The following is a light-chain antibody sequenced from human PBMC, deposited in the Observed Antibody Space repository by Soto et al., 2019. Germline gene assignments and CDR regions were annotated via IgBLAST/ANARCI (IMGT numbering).Light chain of an antibody. Sequence: EIVLTQSPGTLSLSPGERATLSCRASQSISSNLAWYQQKPGQAPRRLIYSASSRATGIPDRFSGSGSGTHFTLTISRLEPEDFAVYYCQQYGIVFGPGTKVDIK. CDR3: QQYGIV. J-gene: IGKJ3*01. V-gene: IGKV3-20*01. CDR2: SAS. CDR1: QSISSN.